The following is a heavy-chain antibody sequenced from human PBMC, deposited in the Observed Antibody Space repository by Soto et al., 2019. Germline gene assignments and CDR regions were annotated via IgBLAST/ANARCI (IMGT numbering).Heavy chain of an antibody. J-gene: IGHJ4*02. Sequence: KPSETLSLTCAVSGYSISSGYYWGWIRQPPGEGLEWIGSIYRSGSTYYNPSLKSRVTISVDTSKSQLSLKLSSVTAADTALYYCARGPANYYFDYWGQGXLVTVYS. CDR2: IYRSGST. CDR1: GYSISSGYY. CDR3: ARGPANYYFDY. V-gene: IGHV4-38-2*01. D-gene: IGHD2-8*01.